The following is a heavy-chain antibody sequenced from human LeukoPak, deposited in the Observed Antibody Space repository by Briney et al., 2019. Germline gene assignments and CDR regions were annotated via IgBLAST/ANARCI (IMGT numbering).Heavy chain of an antibody. CDR1: GFTFSDSY. CDR2: ISSSGSSI. J-gene: IGHJ4*02. Sequence: PGGSLRLSCAASGFTFSDSYMSCIRQAPGKGLEWLSYISSSGSSIYYADSVKGRFTISRDSAKNSLYLQMNNLRAEDTAVYYCARDGSAYSYYFDYWGQGTLVTVSS. V-gene: IGHV3-11*01. D-gene: IGHD3-22*01. CDR3: ARDGSAYSYYFDY.